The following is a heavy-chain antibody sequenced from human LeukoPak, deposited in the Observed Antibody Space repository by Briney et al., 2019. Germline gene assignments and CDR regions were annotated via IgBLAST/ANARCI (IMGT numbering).Heavy chain of an antibody. CDR1: GGSISSYY. CDR3: ARCRYNWNDRDAFDI. Sequence: PSETPSLTCTVSGGSISSYYWSWIRQPPGKGLEWIGYIYYSGSTNYNPSLKSRVTISVDTSKNQFSLKLSSVTAADTAVYYCARCRYNWNDRDAFDIWGQGTMVTVSS. V-gene: IGHV4-59*08. CDR2: IYYSGST. D-gene: IGHD1-20*01. J-gene: IGHJ3*02.